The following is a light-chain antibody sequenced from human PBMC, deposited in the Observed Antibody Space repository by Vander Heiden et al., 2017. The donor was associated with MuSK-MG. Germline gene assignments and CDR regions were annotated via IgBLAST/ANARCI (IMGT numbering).Light chain of an antibody. J-gene: IGKJ4*01. CDR2: ATS. V-gene: IGKV1-39*01. Sequence: DIQMTQSPSSLSASVGDRVTITCRASQSITTYLNWYQQRPGKAPKLLIYATSSLQSAVPSRFSGSGSGTDFTLTISRLQPADFATYYCHQSYGTPLTFGGGTKVEIK. CDR1: QSITTY. CDR3: HQSYGTPLT.